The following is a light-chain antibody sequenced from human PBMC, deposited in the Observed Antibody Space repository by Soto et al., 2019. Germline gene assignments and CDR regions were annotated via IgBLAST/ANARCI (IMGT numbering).Light chain of an antibody. CDR3: ELHSIWSPPST. CDR2: AAS. J-gene: IGKJ2*02. CDR1: QSVTTN. V-gene: IGKV3-15*01. Sequence: ELVMTQSPATLSVSPGERVTFSCRASQSVTTNLAWYQHKPGQSPRLLISAASTGASGIPARFSGSGSGTDVALTNCSLEPVDSAVYYCELHSIWSPPSTLGLGSK.